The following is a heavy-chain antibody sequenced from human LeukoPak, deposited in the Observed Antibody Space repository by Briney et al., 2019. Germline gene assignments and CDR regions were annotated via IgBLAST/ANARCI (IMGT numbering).Heavy chain of an antibody. J-gene: IGHJ6*02. CDR1: GGSFSGYY. CDR2: INHSGST. CDR3: ARGGGGIILGDSEGMDV. D-gene: IGHD3-10*01. V-gene: IGHV4-34*01. Sequence: SETLSLTCAVYGGSFSGYYWSWIRQPPGKGLEWIGEINHSGSTNHNPSLKSRVTISVDTSKNQFSLKLSSVTAADTAVYYCARGGGGIILGDSEGMDVWGQGTTVTVSS.